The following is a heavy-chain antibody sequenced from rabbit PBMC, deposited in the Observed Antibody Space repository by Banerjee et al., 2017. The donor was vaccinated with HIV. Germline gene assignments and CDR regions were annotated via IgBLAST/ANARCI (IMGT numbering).Heavy chain of an antibody. V-gene: IGHV1S45*01. CDR3: ARDLTGVTGWNFNL. Sequence: QEQLVESGGDLVQPEGSLTLTCKASGFDLSSYYYMCWVRQAPGKGLEWIACIYPDYGSTYYASWAKGRFTISKTSSTTVTLQMTSLTAADTATYFCARDLTGVTGWNFNLWGPGTLVTVS. D-gene: IGHD7-1*01. J-gene: IGHJ4*01. CDR1: GFDLSSYYY. CDR2: IYPDYGST.